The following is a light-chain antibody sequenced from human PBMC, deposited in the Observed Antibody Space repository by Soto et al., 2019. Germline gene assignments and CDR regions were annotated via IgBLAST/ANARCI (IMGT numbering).Light chain of an antibody. Sequence: QSALTQPPSASGSPGQSVTISCTGTTSDVGDYKYVSWYQQHPGKAPKLMIYEVSKRPSGVPDRFSGSKSGNTASLTVSGLQAEDEADYYCTSYPGCDNLVVFGGGTKLTVL. CDR3: TSYPGCDNLVV. CDR1: TSDVGDYKY. J-gene: IGLJ2*01. V-gene: IGLV2-8*01. CDR2: EVS.